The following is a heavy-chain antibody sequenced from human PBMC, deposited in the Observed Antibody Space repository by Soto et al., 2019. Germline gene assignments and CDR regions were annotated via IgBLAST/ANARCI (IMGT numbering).Heavy chain of an antibody. Sequence: EVQLVESGGGLVQPGGSLRLSCAASGFTVSSNYMSWVRQAPGKGLEWVSVIDSGGSTYYADSVKGRFTISRDNSKNTLYLQMNSLRAEDTAVYYCARVTTYDFWSGYYGGMGAFDIWGQGTMVTVSS. V-gene: IGHV3-66*01. CDR2: IDSGGST. D-gene: IGHD3-3*01. J-gene: IGHJ3*02. CDR1: GFTVSSNY. CDR3: ARVTTYDFWSGYYGGMGAFDI.